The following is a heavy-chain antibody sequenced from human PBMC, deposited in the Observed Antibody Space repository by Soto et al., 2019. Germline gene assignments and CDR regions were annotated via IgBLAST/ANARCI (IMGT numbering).Heavy chain of an antibody. V-gene: IGHV3-74*01. Sequence: EVQLVESGGGLVQPGGSLRLSCAASGFILRSYWMHWVRQAPWKGLVWVSHITNDGTGTTYADSVKGRFTISRDNAKSTLYLQMNSLRADDTAIYYCARGMQGSRYFDVWGRGTLVTVSS. CDR1: GFILRSYW. J-gene: IGHJ2*01. CDR2: ITNDGTGT. CDR3: ARGMQGSRYFDV.